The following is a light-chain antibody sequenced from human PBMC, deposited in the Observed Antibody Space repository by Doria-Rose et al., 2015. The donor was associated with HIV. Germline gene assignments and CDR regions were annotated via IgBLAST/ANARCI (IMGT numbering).Light chain of an antibody. CDR1: ESVDSYGNSF. CDR3: QQNNEDPLA. CDR2: LAS. J-gene: IGKJ4*02. V-gene: IGKV3D-20*02. Sequence: DIVMTQTPASLAVSLGQRATISCRARESVDSYGNSFMHWYQQKPGQPPKLLIYLASNLESGVPARFSGSGSRTDFTLTIDPVEADDAATYYCQQNNEDPLAFGAGTKRELK.